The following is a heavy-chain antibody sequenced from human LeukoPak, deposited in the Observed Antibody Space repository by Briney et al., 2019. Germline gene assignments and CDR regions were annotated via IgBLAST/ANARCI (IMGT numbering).Heavy chain of an antibody. CDR1: GFTFSSYA. J-gene: IGHJ4*02. D-gene: IGHD6-19*01. V-gene: IGHV3-23*01. Sequence: PGGSLRLSCAASGFTFSSYAMSWVRQAPGKGLEWVSAISGSGGSTYYADSVKGRFTISRDNSKNTLYLQMNSLRAEDTAVYYCAKDLTISSGWSPAFDYWGQGTLVTVSS. CDR2: ISGSGGST. CDR3: AKDLTISSGWSPAFDY.